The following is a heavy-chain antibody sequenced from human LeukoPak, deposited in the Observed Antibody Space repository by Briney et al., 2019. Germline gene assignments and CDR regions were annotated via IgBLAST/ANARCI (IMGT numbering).Heavy chain of an antibody. Sequence: ASVKVSCKASGGTISSDAIGWVRQAPGQGLEWMGGVIPIFGSANYAQKFQGRVTIIADESTSTAYMELSSLRSEDTAVYYCARVESWEHSGSSQDAVDIWGQGTMVTVSS. CDR1: GGTISSDA. J-gene: IGHJ3*02. D-gene: IGHD1-26*01. CDR3: ARVESWEHSGSSQDAVDI. CDR2: VIPIFGSA. V-gene: IGHV1-69*13.